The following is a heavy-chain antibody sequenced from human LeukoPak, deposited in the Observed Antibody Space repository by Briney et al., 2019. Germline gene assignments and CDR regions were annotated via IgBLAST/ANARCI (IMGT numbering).Heavy chain of an antibody. D-gene: IGHD5-18*01. CDR3: ARESVDTAMVSLDP. J-gene: IGHJ5*02. CDR1: GGTFSSYA. V-gene: IGHV1-69*13. Sequence: SVKVSCTAPGGTFSSYAISWVRQAPGQGLEWMGGIIPIFGTANYAQKFQGRVTITADESTSTAYMELRSLRSDDTAVYYCARESVDTAMVSLDPWGQGTLVTVSS. CDR2: IIPIFGTA.